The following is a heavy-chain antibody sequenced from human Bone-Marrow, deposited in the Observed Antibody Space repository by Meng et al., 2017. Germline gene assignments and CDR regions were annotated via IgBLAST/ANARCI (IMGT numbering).Heavy chain of an antibody. V-gene: IGHV1-18*01. CDR1: GYTLCSEC. CDR3: ATRGNPYLDC. CDR2: INTYNGKT. Sequence: QLVRAGGERTKPGGAVYGSGEPSGYTLCSECFSWVRQDPRQGLEWLRWINTYNGKTDYAQKFQGRITMTTDTFTSTAYMELRNLRSDDTAVYYCATRGNPYLDCWGQGTLVTVSS. J-gene: IGHJ4*02.